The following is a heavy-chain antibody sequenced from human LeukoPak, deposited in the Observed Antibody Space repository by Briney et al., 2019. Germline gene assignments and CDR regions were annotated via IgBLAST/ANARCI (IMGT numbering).Heavy chain of an antibody. CDR2: IYYSGST. J-gene: IGHJ4*02. CDR1: GGSISSYY. Sequence: PSETLSLTCTVSGGSISSYYWSWIRQPPGKGLEWIGYIYYSGSTNYNPSLKSRVTISVDTSKNQFSLKLSSVTAADTAMYYCARLAFYGSGSYFSPYFDYWGQGTLVTVSS. V-gene: IGHV4-59*01. CDR3: ARLAFYGSGSYFSPYFDY. D-gene: IGHD3-10*01.